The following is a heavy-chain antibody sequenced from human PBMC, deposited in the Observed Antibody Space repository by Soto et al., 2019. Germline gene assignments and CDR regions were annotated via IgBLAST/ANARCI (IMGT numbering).Heavy chain of an antibody. Sequence: PGGSLRLSCAASDFTFNNYVMNWVRQAPGKGLEWVTGISGSGTSTYFADSVKGRFTISRDNSKNTLYLQMNSLRAEDTAVYYCAKDLRGYSYGYGFDYWGQGTLVTVSS. D-gene: IGHD5-18*01. CDR3: AKDLRGYSYGYGFDY. CDR1: DFTFNNYV. CDR2: ISGSGTST. V-gene: IGHV3-23*01. J-gene: IGHJ4*02.